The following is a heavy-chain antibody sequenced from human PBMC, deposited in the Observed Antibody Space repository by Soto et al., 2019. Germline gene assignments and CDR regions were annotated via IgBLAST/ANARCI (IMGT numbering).Heavy chain of an antibody. Sequence: QVQLQESGPGLVKPSQTLSLTCTVSGGSISSGGYYWSWIRQHPGKGLEWIGYIYYSGSTYYTPSLKSRFTISVDTSKNQFSLKLSAVTAADTAVYYCARLASGAVADTEWFDPWGQGTLVTVSS. D-gene: IGHD6-19*01. CDR1: GGSISSGGYY. V-gene: IGHV4-31*03. J-gene: IGHJ5*02. CDR3: ARLASGAVADTEWFDP. CDR2: IYYSGST.